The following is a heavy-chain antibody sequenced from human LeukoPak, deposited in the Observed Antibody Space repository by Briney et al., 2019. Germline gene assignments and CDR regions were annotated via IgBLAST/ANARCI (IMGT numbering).Heavy chain of an antibody. Sequence: QPGGSLRLSCAASGFTFSSYAMSWVRRAPGKGLEWVSAISGSGGSTYYADSVKGRFTISRDNSKNTLYLQMNSLRAEDTAVYYCAKDGAEWELTDYWGQGTLVTVSS. D-gene: IGHD1-26*01. CDR1: GFTFSSYA. CDR3: AKDGAEWELTDY. J-gene: IGHJ4*02. V-gene: IGHV3-23*01. CDR2: ISGSGGST.